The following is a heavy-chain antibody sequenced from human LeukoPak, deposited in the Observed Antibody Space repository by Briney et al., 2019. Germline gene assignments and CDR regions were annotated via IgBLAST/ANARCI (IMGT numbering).Heavy chain of an antibody. CDR3: ARHQLRFLEWLFSSAFDI. CDR1: GGSISSSSYY. D-gene: IGHD3-3*01. J-gene: IGHJ3*02. V-gene: IGHV4-39*01. Sequence: SETLSLTCTVSGGSISSSSYYWGWIRQPPGKGLEWIGSIYYSGSTYYNPSLKSRVTISVDTSKNQFSLKLGSVTAADTAVYYCARHQLRFLEWLFSSAFDIWGQGTMVTVSS. CDR2: IYYSGST.